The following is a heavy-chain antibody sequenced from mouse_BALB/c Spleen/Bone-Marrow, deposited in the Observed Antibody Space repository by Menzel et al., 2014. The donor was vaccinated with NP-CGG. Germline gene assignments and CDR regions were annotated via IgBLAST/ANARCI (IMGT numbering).Heavy chain of an antibody. CDR1: GFTFTDYY. CDR2: IRNKAYGYTT. D-gene: IGHD1-1*01. CDR3: ARDMGGLLFDS. V-gene: IGHV7-3*02. Sequence: EVKLVESGGGLVQPGGSLRLSCATSGFTFTDYYMNWVRQPQGKALEGLVFIRNKAYGYTTEYSASVKGRFTISRDNSQNILYLQMNTLRAEDSATYYCARDMGGLLFDSWGQGTTLSVSS. J-gene: IGHJ2*01.